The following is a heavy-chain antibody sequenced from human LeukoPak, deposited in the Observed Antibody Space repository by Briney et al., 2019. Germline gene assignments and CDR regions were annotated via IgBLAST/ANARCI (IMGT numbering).Heavy chain of an antibody. CDR1: GFTFINSA. CDR3: AREARRNYDFWSGYLYYFDY. CDR2: IVFCNGGT. Sequence: SVKVSCKASGFTFINSAIQWVRQARGQRLEWIRGIVFCNGGTYYAQKLQGRVTMTTDTSTSTAYMELRSLRSDDTAVYYCAREARRNYDFWSGYLYYFDYWGQGTLATVSS. J-gene: IGHJ4*02. V-gene: IGHV1-58*02. D-gene: IGHD3-3*01.